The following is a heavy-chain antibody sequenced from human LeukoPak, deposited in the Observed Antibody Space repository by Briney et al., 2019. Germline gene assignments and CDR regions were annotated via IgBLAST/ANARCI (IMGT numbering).Heavy chain of an antibody. J-gene: IGHJ5*02. CDR1: GYSISSGYY. V-gene: IGHV4-38-2*02. D-gene: IGHD6-19*01. CDR2: IYHSGST. Sequence: PSETLSLTCTVSGYSISSGYYWGWIRQPPGKGLEWIGSIYHSGSTYYNPSLKSRVTISVDTSKNQFSLKLSSVTAADTAVYYCARDRIAVAGGPWFDPWGQGTLVTVSS. CDR3: ARDRIAVAGGPWFDP.